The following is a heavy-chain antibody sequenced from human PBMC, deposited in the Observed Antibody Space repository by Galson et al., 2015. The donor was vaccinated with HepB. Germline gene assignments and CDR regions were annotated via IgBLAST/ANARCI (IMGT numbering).Heavy chain of an antibody. V-gene: IGHV3-30-3*01. CDR1: GFTFNTYP. Sequence: SLRLSCAASGFTFNTYPMHWVRQAPGKGLEWVADISYHGINEYYADFVKGRFSISRDNSRNTLYLQMNSLTVEDTALYYCARGSAAGTWGYGMGVWGQGTTVTVSS. D-gene: IGHD6-19*01. CDR3: ARGSAAGTWGYGMGV. CDR2: ISYHGINE. J-gene: IGHJ6*02.